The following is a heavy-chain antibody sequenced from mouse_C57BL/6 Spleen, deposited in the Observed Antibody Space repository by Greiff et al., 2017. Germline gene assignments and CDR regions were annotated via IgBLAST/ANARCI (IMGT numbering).Heavy chain of an antibody. CDR3: ARGTGTVDY. V-gene: IGHV1-53*01. CDR2: INPSNGGT. CDR1: GFTFTDYY. Sequence: QVQLQQSGPVLVKPGPSVKISCKASGFTFTDYYMHWVKQRPGQGLEWIGNINPSNGGTNYNEKFKSKATLTVDKSSSTAYMQLSSLTSEDSAVYYCARGTGTVDYWGQGTTLTVSS. D-gene: IGHD4-1*01. J-gene: IGHJ2*01.